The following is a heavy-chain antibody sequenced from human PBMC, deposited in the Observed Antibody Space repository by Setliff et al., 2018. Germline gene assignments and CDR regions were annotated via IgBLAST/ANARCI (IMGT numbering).Heavy chain of an antibody. CDR2: ISAYNGNT. J-gene: IGHJ3*02. V-gene: IGHV1-18*01. D-gene: IGHD6-13*01. Sequence: ASVKVSCKDSGYTFSTYGISWVRQAPGQGLEWMGWISAYNGNTNYAQKLQGRVTMTTDTSTSTAYMELRSLRSDDTAVYYCARAPAYSSTPGSYAFDIWGQGTMVTVS. CDR3: ARAPAYSSTPGSYAFDI. CDR1: GYTFSTYG.